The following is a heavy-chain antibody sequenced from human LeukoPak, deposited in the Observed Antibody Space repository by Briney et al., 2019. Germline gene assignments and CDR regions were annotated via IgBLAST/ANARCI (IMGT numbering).Heavy chain of an antibody. CDR1: GFTFSRHA. Sequence: GGSLRLSCAASGFTFSRHAMSWVRQAPGKGLEWVSGISGSGGTTYYADSVEGRFTISRDNSKNTLSLQMNSLRAEDTAVYYCAKDPRGAGYYGMDVWGKGTTVTVSS. J-gene: IGHJ6*04. D-gene: IGHD1-14*01. CDR2: ISGSGGTT. V-gene: IGHV3-23*01. CDR3: AKDPRGAGYYGMDV.